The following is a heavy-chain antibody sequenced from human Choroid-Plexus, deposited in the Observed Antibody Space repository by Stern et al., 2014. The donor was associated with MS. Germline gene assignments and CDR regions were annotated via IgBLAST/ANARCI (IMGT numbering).Heavy chain of an antibody. Sequence: VQLLESGGGVVQPGRPLRLSCVASGFTFGSCAMHWVRQAPGKGLEGVAGVSHDGSNKYYADSVKGRFTISRDNSQNTLYMQMSSLRPEDTAVYYCAKDRQYLTYFFDHWGQGSLVTVSS. J-gene: IGHJ5*02. D-gene: IGHD2/OR15-2a*01. V-gene: IGHV3-30*18. CDR2: VSHDGSNK. CDR1: GFTFGSCA. CDR3: AKDRQYLTYFFDH.